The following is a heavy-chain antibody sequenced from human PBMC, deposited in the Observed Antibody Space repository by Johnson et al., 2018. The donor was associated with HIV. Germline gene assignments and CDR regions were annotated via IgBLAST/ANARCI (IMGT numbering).Heavy chain of an antibody. J-gene: IGHJ3*02. D-gene: IGHD6-6*01. CDR3: ARSQPEDYSSSSDAFDI. V-gene: IGHV3-53*01. Sequence: VQLVESGGGLIQPGGSLRLSCAASGFTVSSNYMRWVRQAPGKGMEWVTVIYSGGSTYYADPVLGRGLSSRDNSKNTLYLQMNSLRAESTAVYYCARSQPEDYSSSSDAFDIWGQGTMVTVSS. CDR2: IYSGGST. CDR1: GFTVSSNY.